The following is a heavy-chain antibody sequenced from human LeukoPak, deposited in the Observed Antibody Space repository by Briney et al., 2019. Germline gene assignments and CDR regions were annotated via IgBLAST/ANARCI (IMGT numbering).Heavy chain of an antibody. CDR2: ITSSGSTI. D-gene: IGHD4-17*01. CDR3: ARDRSSTVTNSWYFDL. CDR1: GFTFSDYY. V-gene: IGHV3-11*01. Sequence: PGGSLRLSCAASGFTFSDYYMSWLRQAPGKGLEWVSYITSSGSTIYYADSVKGRFTISRDNTKNSLYLQMNSLRAEDTAVYYCARDRSSTVTNSWYFDLWGRGTLVTVSS. J-gene: IGHJ2*01.